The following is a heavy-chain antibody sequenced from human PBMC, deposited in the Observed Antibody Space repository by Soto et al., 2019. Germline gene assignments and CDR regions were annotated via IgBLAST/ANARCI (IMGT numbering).Heavy chain of an antibody. Sequence: ASVKVSCKASGYTFTGYYMHWVRQAPGQGLEWMGRINPNSGGTNYAQKFQGWVTMTRDTSISTAYMELSRLRSDDTAVYYCARGLRVWGSYRPLFGYWGQGTLVTVSS. CDR2: INPNSGGT. V-gene: IGHV1-2*04. CDR1: GYTFTGYY. CDR3: ARGLRVWGSYRPLFGY. D-gene: IGHD3-16*02. J-gene: IGHJ4*02.